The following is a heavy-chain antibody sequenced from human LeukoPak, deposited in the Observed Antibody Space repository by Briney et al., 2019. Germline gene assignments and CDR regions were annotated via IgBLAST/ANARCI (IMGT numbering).Heavy chain of an antibody. J-gene: IGHJ4*02. V-gene: IGHV3-21*01. CDR2: ISSSSSYI. D-gene: IGHD3-9*01. CDR3: ARDQSDILTPYYYDY. CDR1: GFSFSSHS. Sequence: GGSLRLSCAASGFSFSSHSLNWVRQAPGKGLEWVSAISSSSSYIYYADSVKGRFTISRDNAKSSLYLQLNSLRAEDTAVYYCARDQSDILTPYYYDYWGQGTLVTVSS.